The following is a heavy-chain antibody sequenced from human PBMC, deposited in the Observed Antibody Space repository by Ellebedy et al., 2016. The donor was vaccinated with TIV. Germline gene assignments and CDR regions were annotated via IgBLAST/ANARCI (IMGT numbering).Heavy chain of an antibody. CDR1: GFTFSDYY. J-gene: IGHJ2*01. CDR2: ISSSSSYT. V-gene: IGHV3-11*05. D-gene: IGHD2-2*01. CDR3: AREFAAAADYWYFDL. Sequence: GGSLRLXCAASGFTFSDYYMSWIRQAPGKGLEWVSYISSSSSYTNYADSVKGRFTISRDNAKNSLYLQMNSLRAEDTAVYYCAREFAAAADYWYFDLWGRGTLVTVSS.